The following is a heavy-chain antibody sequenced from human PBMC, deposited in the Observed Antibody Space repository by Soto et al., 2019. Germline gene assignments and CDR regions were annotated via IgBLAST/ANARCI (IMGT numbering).Heavy chain of an antibody. Sequence: QVQLVQSGAEVKLPGSSVRVSCKASGGSFSKYGISWVRQAPGQGLEWMGGIIPMFGIGNYAEKCLVRVTITADESTTTRTMELLSLRSEVTAVYFCARRYRESYFYAMDVCGQGTTVTVYS. CDR3: ARRYRESYFYAMDV. D-gene: IGHD1-26*01. CDR2: IIPMFGIG. CDR1: GGSFSKYG. V-gene: IGHV1-69*01. J-gene: IGHJ6*02.